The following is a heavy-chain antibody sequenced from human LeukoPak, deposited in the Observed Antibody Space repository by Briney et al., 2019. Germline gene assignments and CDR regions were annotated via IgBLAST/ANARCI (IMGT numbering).Heavy chain of an antibody. V-gene: IGHV3-30*04. CDR2: ISYDGSNK. CDR1: GFTFSSYA. Sequence: GGSLRLSCAASGFTFSSYAMHWVRQAPGKGLEWVAVISYDGSNKYYADSVKGRFTISRDNSKNTLYLQMNSLRAEDTAVYYCAKGRGKATLYYFDYWGQGTLVTVSS. D-gene: IGHD1-26*01. J-gene: IGHJ4*02. CDR3: AKGRGKATLYYFDY.